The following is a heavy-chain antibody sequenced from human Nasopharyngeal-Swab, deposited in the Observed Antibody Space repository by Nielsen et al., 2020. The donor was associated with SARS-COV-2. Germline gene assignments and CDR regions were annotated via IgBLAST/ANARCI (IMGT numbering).Heavy chain of an antibody. CDR3: ARDPITEPTFYHYGMAA. Sequence: WVRQAPGQGLEWMGWISAYNGHTNYAQIFRGRVTMTADTSTNTAYMEMRGLRSDDTAVYYCARDPITEPTFYHYGMAAWGQGTTVTVSS. J-gene: IGHJ6*02. D-gene: IGHD1-7*01. V-gene: IGHV1-18*01. CDR2: ISAYNGHT.